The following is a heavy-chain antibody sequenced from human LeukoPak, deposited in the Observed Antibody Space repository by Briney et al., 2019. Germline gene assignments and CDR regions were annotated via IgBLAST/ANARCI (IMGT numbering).Heavy chain of an antibody. CDR3: ARRGYYGSGSYRYLDY. V-gene: IGHV5-51*01. D-gene: IGHD3-10*01. J-gene: IGHJ4*02. CDR2: VYPGDSDT. Sequence: GESLKISCKGSGYSFTKFWIGWVRQMPGKGLEWMGIVYPGDSDTKYSPSFQGQVTISADKSINIAYLQWSSLKASDTAIYYCARRGYYGSGSYRYLDYWGQGTLVTVSS. CDR1: GYSFTKFW.